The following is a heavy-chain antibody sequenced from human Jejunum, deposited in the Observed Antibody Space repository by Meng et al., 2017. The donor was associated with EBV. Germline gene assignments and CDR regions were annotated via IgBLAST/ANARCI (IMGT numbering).Heavy chain of an antibody. Sequence: VQVQESGPGLVKPSGTLSLSCGVPGYSIISTDTWWSWVRQPPGKGLEWIGEIFHAGNTNYNPSLKSQVTMSVDTSKNQFSLNLSSVTAADSAVYYCARGSHYTWDVWGQGTLVTVSS. CDR1: GYSIISTDTW. D-gene: IGHD3-16*01. CDR2: IFHAGNT. CDR3: ARGSHYTWDV. J-gene: IGHJ4*02. V-gene: IGHV4-4*02.